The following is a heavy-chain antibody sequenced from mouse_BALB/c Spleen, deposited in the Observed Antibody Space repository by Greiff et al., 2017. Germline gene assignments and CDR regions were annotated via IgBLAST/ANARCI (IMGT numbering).Heavy chain of an antibody. Sequence: EVQLQQSGPELVKPGASVKMSCKASGYTFTSYVMHWVKQKPGQGLEWIGYINPYNDGTKYNEKFKGKATLTSDKSSSTAYMELSSLTSEDSAVYYCARRENYGSSYGAMDYWGQGTSVTVSS. CDR2: INPYNDGT. V-gene: IGHV1-14*01. D-gene: IGHD1-1*01. CDR1: GYTFTSYV. CDR3: ARRENYGSSYGAMDY. J-gene: IGHJ4*01.